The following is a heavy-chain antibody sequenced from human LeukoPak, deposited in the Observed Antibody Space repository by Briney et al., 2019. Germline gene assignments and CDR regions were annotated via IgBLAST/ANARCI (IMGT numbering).Heavy chain of an antibody. CDR3: ARDLTVLRFLEWFQPNYYMDV. CDR1: GYTFTSYY. D-gene: IGHD3-3*01. Sequence: ASVKVSCKASGYTFTSYYMHWVRQAPGQGLEWMGIINPGGGSTSYAQKFQGRVTMTRDMSTSTVYMELSSLRSEDTAVYYCARDLTVLRFLEWFQPNYYMDVWGKGTTVTVSS. V-gene: IGHV1-46*01. CDR2: INPGGGST. J-gene: IGHJ6*03.